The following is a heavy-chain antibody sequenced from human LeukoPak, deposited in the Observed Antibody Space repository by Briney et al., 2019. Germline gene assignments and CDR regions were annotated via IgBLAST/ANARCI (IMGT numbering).Heavy chain of an antibody. Sequence: GGSLILSCAASGFTFSSYWMSWVRQAPGKGLEWVANIKQDGSEKYYVDSVKGRFTIFRDNAKNSLYLQMNSLRAEDTAVYYCARDNGYSGYDPWGQGTLVTVSS. J-gene: IGHJ5*02. CDR2: IKQDGSEK. CDR1: GFTFSSYW. CDR3: ARDNGYSGYDP. D-gene: IGHD5-12*01. V-gene: IGHV3-7*01.